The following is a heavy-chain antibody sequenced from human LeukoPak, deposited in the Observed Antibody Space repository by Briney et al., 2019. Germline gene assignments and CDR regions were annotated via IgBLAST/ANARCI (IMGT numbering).Heavy chain of an antibody. CDR3: ATVTKVDFDF. J-gene: IGHJ5*01. D-gene: IGHD4-11*01. CDR2: VSVEGIGR. CDR1: GFTFSSYT. Sequence: GGSLRLSCTASGFTFSSYTFYWFRQAPGKGLEGVASVSVEGIGRFFPGSVEGRFSISRDNSKNTVYLQMNNVRPEDTAVYFCATVTKVDFDFWGQGTLVTVSS. V-gene: IGHV3-30-3*01.